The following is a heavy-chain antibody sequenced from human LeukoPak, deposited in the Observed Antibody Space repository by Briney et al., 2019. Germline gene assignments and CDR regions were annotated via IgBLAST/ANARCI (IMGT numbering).Heavy chain of an antibody. CDR3: AKLNDY. V-gene: IGHV3-23*01. Sequence: GGSLRLSCAVSGFTFSNYAMRWVRQAPGKGLEWVASLPNSGSSTYYADSVKGRFTLYRDSSKNTLYLQMNSLRTEDTAVNLRAKLNDYWGQGILVTVSS. J-gene: IGHJ4*02. CDR2: LPNSGSST. CDR1: GFTFSNYA.